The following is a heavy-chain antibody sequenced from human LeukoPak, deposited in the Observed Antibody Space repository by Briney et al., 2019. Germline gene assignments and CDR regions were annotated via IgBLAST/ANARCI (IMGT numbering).Heavy chain of an antibody. D-gene: IGHD3-22*01. J-gene: IGHJ4*02. V-gene: IGHV1-69*05. CDR3: ARAARVRYYDSSGYYSFDY. CDR1: GGTFSSYA. CDR2: IIPIFGTA. Sequence: SVKVSCKASGGTFSSYAISWVRQAPGQGLEWMGRIIPIFGTANYAQKFQGRVTITTDESTSTAYMELSSLRSEDTAVYYCARAARVRYYDSSGYYSFDYWGQGTLVTVSS.